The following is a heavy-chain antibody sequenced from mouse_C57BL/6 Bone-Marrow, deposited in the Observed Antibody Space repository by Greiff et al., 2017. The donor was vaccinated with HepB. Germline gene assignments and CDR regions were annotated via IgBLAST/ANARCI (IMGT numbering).Heavy chain of an antibody. J-gene: IGHJ4*01. CDR1: GYAFTNYL. CDR3: ARWGSSGPYYTMDY. CDR2: INPGSGGT. Sequence: VKLQQSGAELVRPGTSVKVSCKASGYAFTNYLIAWIKQRPGQGLEWIGVINPGSGGTNYNEKFKGKATLTADKSSSTAYMQLSSLTSEDSAVYFCARWGSSGPYYTMDYWGQGTSVTVSS. D-gene: IGHD3-2*02. V-gene: IGHV1-54*01.